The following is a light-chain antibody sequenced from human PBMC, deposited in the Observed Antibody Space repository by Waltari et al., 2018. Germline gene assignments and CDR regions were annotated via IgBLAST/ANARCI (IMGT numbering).Light chain of an antibody. Sequence: DIQMTQSPSSLSASVGDRVTITCRASQSVTTYLNWYQQKPGKAPNLLISATSIWQSGVPSRFSGSGSGTDFTLTISSLQPEDFATYYCQQSRTAPLTFGGGTKVEIK. V-gene: IGKV1-39*01. CDR1: QSVTTY. J-gene: IGKJ4*01. CDR3: QQSRTAPLT. CDR2: ATS.